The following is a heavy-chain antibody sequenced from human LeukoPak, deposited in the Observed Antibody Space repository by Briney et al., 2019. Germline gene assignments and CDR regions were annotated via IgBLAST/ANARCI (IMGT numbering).Heavy chain of an antibody. D-gene: IGHD3-16*01. J-gene: IGHJ6*03. Sequence: ASVKVSCKASGYTFTSYGISWVRQAPGQGLEWMGWISAYNGNTNYAQKLQGRVTMTTDTSTSTAYMELRSLRSDDTAVYYCAREFGDVDYYYYYMDVWGKGTTVTVSS. V-gene: IGHV1-18*01. CDR1: GYTFTSYG. CDR2: ISAYNGNT. CDR3: AREFGDVDYYYYYMDV.